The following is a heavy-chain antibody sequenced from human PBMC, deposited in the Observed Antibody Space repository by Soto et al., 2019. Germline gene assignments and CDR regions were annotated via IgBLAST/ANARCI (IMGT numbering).Heavy chain of an antibody. Sequence: ASVKVSCKASGYTFTGYYMHWVRQAPGQGLEWMGWINPNSGGTNYAQKFQGWVTMTRDTSISTAYMELSRLRSDDTAVYYCARSRIAARSLSRFLYYYYYGMDVWGQGTTVTVS. CDR1: GYTFTGYY. CDR3: ARSRIAARSLSRFLYYYYYGMDV. CDR2: INPNSGGT. V-gene: IGHV1-2*04. D-gene: IGHD6-6*01. J-gene: IGHJ6*02.